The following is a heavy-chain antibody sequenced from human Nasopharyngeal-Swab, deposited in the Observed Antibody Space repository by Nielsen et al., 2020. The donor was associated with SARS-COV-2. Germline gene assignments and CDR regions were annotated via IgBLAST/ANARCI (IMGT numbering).Heavy chain of an antibody. D-gene: IGHD3-16*01. J-gene: IGHJ4*02. CDR1: GFTFSSYD. V-gene: IGHV3-13*01. CDR2: IGTAGDT. Sequence: GESLKISCAASGFTFSSYDMHWVRQATGKGLEWVSAIGTAGDTYYPGSVKGRFTISRENAKNSLYLQMNSLRAGDTAVYYCARDRPHWGCDYWGQGTLVTVSS. CDR3: ARDRPHWGCDY.